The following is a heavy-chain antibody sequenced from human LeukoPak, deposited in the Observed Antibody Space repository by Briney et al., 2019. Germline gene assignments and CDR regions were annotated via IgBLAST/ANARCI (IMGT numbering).Heavy chain of an antibody. CDR2: ISDSSGNT. D-gene: IGHD3-22*01. V-gene: IGHV3-23*01. CDR3: AKRGVVIRVILVGFHKQAYYFDS. CDR1: GITLSNYG. J-gene: IGHJ4*02. Sequence: GGSLRLSCAVSGITLSNYGMSWVRQAPGKGLEWVAGISDSSGNTNYADSVKGRFTISRDNPKNTLYLQMNSLRAEDTAVYFCAKRGVVIRVILVGFHKQAYYFDSWGQGALVTVSS.